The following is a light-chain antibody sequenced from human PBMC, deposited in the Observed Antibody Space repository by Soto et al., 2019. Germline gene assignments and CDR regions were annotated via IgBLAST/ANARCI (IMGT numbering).Light chain of an antibody. CDR2: AAS. J-gene: IGKJ1*01. Sequence: AIRMSQSPSSLSASTGDRVTITCRASQGISSYLAWYQQKPGKAPKLLIYAASTLQSGVPSRFSGSGSGTDFTLTISCLQSEDFATYYCQQYYSYPRTFGQRTKV. V-gene: IGKV1-8*01. CDR1: QGISSY. CDR3: QQYYSYPRT.